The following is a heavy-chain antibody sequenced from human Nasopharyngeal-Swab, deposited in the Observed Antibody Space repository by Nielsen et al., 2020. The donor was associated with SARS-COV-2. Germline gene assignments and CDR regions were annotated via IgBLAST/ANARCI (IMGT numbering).Heavy chain of an antibody. D-gene: IGHD1-26*01. CDR2: IYYSGST. Sequence: SETLSLTCTVSGGSISSSSYYWGWIRQPPGKGLEWIGSIYYSGSTYYNPSLKSRVTISVDTSKNQFSLKLSSVTAADTAVYYCARPVGATGEVVYWGQGTLVTVSS. CDR3: ARPVGATGEVVY. V-gene: IGHV4-39*01. CDR1: GGSISSSSYY. J-gene: IGHJ4*02.